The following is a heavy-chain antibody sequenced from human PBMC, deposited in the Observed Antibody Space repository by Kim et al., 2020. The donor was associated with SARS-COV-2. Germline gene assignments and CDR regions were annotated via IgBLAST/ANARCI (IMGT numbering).Heavy chain of an antibody. CDR1: GFTFSSYG. CDR2: ILYDGSNK. Sequence: GGSLRLSCAASGFTFSSYGMHRVRQAPGKGLEWVAVILYDGSNKYYADSVKGRFTISRDNSKNTLYLQMNSLRAEDTAVYYCARDFRYGDYTGNYWGQGTLVTVSS. J-gene: IGHJ4*02. CDR3: ARDFRYGDYTGNY. D-gene: IGHD4-17*01. V-gene: IGHV3-33*01.